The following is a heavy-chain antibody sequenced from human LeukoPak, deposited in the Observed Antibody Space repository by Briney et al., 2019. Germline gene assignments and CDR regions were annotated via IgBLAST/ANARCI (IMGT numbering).Heavy chain of an antibody. CDR3: ARGGSTSCYEACWFDP. CDR2: IKQDGSEK. V-gene: IGHV3-7*01. CDR1: GFTFTSYA. J-gene: IGHJ5*02. Sequence: QPGGSLRLSCATSGFTFTSYAMNWVRQAPGKGLEWVANIKQDGSEKYYVDSVKGRFTISRDNAKNSLYLQMNSLRAEDTAVYYCARGGSTSCYEACWFDPWGQGTLVTVSS. D-gene: IGHD2-2*01.